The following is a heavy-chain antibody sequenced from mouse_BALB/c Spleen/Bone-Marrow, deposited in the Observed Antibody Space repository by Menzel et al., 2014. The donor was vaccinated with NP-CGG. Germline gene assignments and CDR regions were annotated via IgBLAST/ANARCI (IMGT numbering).Heavy chain of an antibody. CDR3: ARSGTDYAMDY. Sequence: VQLVESGPGLVAPSQSLSLACTVSGFSLTSYGLHWVRQPPGKGLEWLGVIWSDGSTTYNSALKYRKSISKENYKRQVLLKMNSLQTDDTAMYYCARSGTDYAMDYWGQGTSVTVSS. V-gene: IGHV2-6*03. CDR1: GFSLTSYG. CDR2: IWSDGST. D-gene: IGHD4-1*01. J-gene: IGHJ4*01.